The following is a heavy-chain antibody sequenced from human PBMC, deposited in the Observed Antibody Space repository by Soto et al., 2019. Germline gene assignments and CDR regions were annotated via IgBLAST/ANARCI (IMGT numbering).Heavy chain of an antibody. CDR2: IIPIFGTA. Sequence: KVSCKASGGTFSSYAISWVRQAPGQGLEWMGGIIPIFGTANYAQKFQGRVTITADESTSTAYMELSSLRSEDTAVYYCASSIGPFSSSVGLYYYYGMDVWGQGTTVTVSS. CDR3: ASSIGPFSSSVGLYYYYGMDV. D-gene: IGHD6-6*01. CDR1: GGTFSSYA. V-gene: IGHV1-69*01. J-gene: IGHJ6*02.